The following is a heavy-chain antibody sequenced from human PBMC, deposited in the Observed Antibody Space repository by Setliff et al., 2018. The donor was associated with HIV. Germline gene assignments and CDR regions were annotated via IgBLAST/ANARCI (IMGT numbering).Heavy chain of an antibody. CDR3: AYSGRQLRGPYFDF. CDR2: IYWNNNK. V-gene: IGHV2-5*01. CDR1: GLSLSTSGVG. D-gene: IGHD1-1*01. J-gene: IGHJ4*02. Sequence: VSGPTLVNPTQTLTLTCTFSGLSLSTSGVGVGRIRQSPGKALEWLAFIYWNNNKHYSTSLKSRLTVTKDTSKNRVVFTMTNMDPVDTATYYCAYSGRQLRGPYFDFWGQGTPVTVSS.